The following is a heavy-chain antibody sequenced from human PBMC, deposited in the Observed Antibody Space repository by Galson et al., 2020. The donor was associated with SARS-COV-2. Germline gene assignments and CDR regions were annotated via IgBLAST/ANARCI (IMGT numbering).Heavy chain of an antibody. J-gene: IGHJ6*03. CDR1: GGSFKNYY. CDR3: VRGAEERRIRVVVPYDYTYMYV. V-gene: IGHV4-34*01. D-gene: IGHD2-2*01. Sequence: SETLSLTCAVNGGSFKNYYWTWIRQPPGKGLQWIGEINHSGITNYNPSLQSRLAISVDTSTNQFSLLLSSVTAADTAVYYCVRGAEERRIRVVVPYDYTYMYVWCGGAAVTVSS. CDR2: INHSGIT.